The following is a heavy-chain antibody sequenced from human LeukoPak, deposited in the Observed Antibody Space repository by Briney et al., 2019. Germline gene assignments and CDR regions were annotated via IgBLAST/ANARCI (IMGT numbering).Heavy chain of an antibody. CDR2: IYYSGST. J-gene: IGHJ5*02. CDR1: GGSISSYY. V-gene: IGHV4-59*06. Sequence: PSETLSLTCTVSGGSISSYYWSWIRQPPGKGLEWIGYIYYSGSTYYSPSLKSRVTISMDTSKNQFSLELSSVTAADTAVYYCARYDYGLGRFDPWGQGTLVTVSS. CDR3: ARYDYGLGRFDP. D-gene: IGHD4-17*01.